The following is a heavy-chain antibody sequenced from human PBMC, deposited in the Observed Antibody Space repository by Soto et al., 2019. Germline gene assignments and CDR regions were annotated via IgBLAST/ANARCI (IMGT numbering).Heavy chain of an antibody. D-gene: IGHD6-19*01. CDR2: ISGSGGST. CDR1: GFTFSSYA. CDR3: AKDRFAVAGTGRDY. V-gene: IGHV3-23*01. Sequence: EVQLLESGGGLVQPGGSLRLSCAASGFTFSSYAMSWVRQAPGKGLKWVSAISGSGGSTYYADSVKGRFTISRDNSKNKLYLQMNSLRAEDTAVYYCAKDRFAVAGTGRDYWGQGTLVTVSS. J-gene: IGHJ4*02.